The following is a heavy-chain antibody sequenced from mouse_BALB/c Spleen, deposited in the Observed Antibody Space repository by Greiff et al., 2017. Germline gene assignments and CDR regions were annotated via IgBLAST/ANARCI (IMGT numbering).Heavy chain of an antibody. CDR3: TRSGGRTVVATDYYAMDY. V-gene: IGHV1S22*01. CDR1: GYTFTSYW. CDR2: IYPGSGST. J-gene: IGHJ4*01. D-gene: IGHD1-1*01. Sequence: LKQPGSELVRPGASVKLSCKASGYTFTSYWMHWVKQRPGQGLEWIGNIYPGSGSTNYDEKFKSKATLTVDTSSSTAYMQLSSLTSEDSAVYYCTRSGGRTVVATDYYAMDYWGQGTSDTVSS.